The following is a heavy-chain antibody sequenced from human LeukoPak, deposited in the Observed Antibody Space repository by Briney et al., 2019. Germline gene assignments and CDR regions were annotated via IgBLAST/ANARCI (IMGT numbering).Heavy chain of an antibody. CDR1: GYSISSGYY. V-gene: IGHV4-38-2*02. J-gene: IGHJ4*02. CDR2: IYHSGGS. CDR3: ARVLDYYGSGVYSFDY. Sequence: SETLSLTCTVSGYSISSGYYWGWVRQPPGEGLEWVASIYHSGGSFYNPSLKSRVTISVDTSKNQFSLRLSSVTAADTAVYYCARVLDYYGSGVYSFDYWGQGTLVTVSS. D-gene: IGHD3-10*01.